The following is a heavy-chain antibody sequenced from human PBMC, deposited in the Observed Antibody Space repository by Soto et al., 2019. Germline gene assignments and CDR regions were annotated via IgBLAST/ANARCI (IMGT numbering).Heavy chain of an antibody. Sequence: QVQLVQSGAEVKKPGSSVKVSCKASGGTFSSYAISWVRQAPGQGLEWMGGIIPIFGTANYAQKSQGRVTITADESTSTAYMELSSLRSEDTAVYYCAREDCSGGSCYDGYYYYYYGMDVWGQGTTVTVSS. CDR3: AREDCSGGSCYDGYYYYYYGMDV. J-gene: IGHJ6*02. V-gene: IGHV1-69*01. D-gene: IGHD2-15*01. CDR1: GGTFSSYA. CDR2: IIPIFGTA.